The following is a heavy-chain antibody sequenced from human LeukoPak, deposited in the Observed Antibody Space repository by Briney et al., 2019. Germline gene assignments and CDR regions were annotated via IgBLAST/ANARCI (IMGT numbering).Heavy chain of an antibody. CDR2: ISGSGGST. CDR1: GFTFSSYA. CDR3: AKVLMWGSTSPLGAFDY. V-gene: IGHV3-23*01. J-gene: IGHJ4*02. Sequence: PGGSLRLSCAASGFTFSSYAMSWVRQAPGKGLEWVSAISGSGGSTYYADSVKGRFTISRDNSKNTLYLQMNSLRAEDTAVYYCAKVLMWGSTSPLGAFDYWGQGTLVTVSS. D-gene: IGHD2-2*01.